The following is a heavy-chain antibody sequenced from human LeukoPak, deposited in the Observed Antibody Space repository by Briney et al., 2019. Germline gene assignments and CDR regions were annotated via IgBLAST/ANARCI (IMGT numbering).Heavy chain of an antibody. CDR1: GGSFSGYY. Sequence: SETLSLTCAVYGGSFSGYYWSWIRQPPGKGLEWIGEINHSGSTNYNPSLKSRVTISVDTSKNQFSLKLSSVTAADTAVYYCARGKRYYYDSSGYFYYWGQGTLVTVSS. J-gene: IGHJ4*02. V-gene: IGHV4-34*01. D-gene: IGHD3-22*01. CDR3: ARGKRYYYDSSGYFYY. CDR2: INHSGST.